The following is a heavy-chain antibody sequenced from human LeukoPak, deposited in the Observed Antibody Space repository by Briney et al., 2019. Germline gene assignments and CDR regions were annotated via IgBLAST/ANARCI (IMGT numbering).Heavy chain of an antibody. D-gene: IGHD6-19*01. V-gene: IGHV3-74*01. J-gene: IGHJ5*02. CDR3: LREVAVAGTWWFDP. CDR1: GFTLSSHW. CDR2: ISGDERSI. Sequence: QPGGALRLSCAASGFTLSSHWVHWVRQPPGKGLVWVSRISGDERSIRYADSVKGRFTISRDNAKNTLYLEMNRLRGEDTAVYYCLREVAVAGTWWFDPWGQGTLVTVSS.